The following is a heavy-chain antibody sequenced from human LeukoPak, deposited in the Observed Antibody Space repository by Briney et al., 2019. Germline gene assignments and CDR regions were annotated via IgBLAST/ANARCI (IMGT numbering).Heavy chain of an antibody. Sequence: AGGSLRLSCAASGFTFRSYNMHWVRQAPGKGLEWVAFIRHDESDKYYADSLKGRFTISRDNSKNTVWLQMNSLRAEDTAVYYCAGTTSADYWGQGTLVTVSS. CDR2: IRHDESDK. CDR1: GFTFRSYN. CDR3: AGTTSADY. V-gene: IGHV3-30*02. J-gene: IGHJ4*02. D-gene: IGHD1-7*01.